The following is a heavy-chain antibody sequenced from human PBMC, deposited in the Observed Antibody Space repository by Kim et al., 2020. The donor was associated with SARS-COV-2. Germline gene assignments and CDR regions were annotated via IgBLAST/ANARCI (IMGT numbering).Heavy chain of an antibody. J-gene: IGHJ4*02. CDR2: ISSSGSTI. Sequence: GGSLRLSCAASGFTFSSYEMNWVRQAPGKGLEWVSYISSSGSTIYYADSVKGRFTISRDNAKNSLYLQMNSLRAEDTAVYYCARDLEMATPFSFGYWGQGTLVTVSS. CDR1: GFTFSSYE. D-gene: IGHD5-12*01. CDR3: ARDLEMATPFSFGY. V-gene: IGHV3-48*03.